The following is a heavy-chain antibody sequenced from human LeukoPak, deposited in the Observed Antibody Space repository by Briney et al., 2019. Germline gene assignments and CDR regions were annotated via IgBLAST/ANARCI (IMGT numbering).Heavy chain of an antibody. D-gene: IGHD3-10*01. J-gene: IGHJ4*02. CDR1: GFTFSSYA. CDR2: ISGSGGST. Sequence: PGGSLRLSCAASGFTFSSYAMSWVRQAPGKGLEWVSAISGSGGSTYYVDSVKGRFTISRDNSKHTLYLQMNSLRAEDTAVYYCAKGDTVVRGAHDHWGQGTLVTVSS. V-gene: IGHV3-23*01. CDR3: AKGDTVVRGAHDH.